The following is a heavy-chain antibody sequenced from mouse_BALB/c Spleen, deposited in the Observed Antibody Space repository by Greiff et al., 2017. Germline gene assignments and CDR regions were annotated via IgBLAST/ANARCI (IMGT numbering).Heavy chain of an antibody. CDR3: TRDDSWFAY. V-gene: IGHV6-6*02. CDR2: IRLKSNNYAT. D-gene: IGHD2-12*01. J-gene: IGHJ3*01. CDR1: GFTFSNYW. Sequence: DVKLQESGGGLVQPGGSMKLSCVASGFTFSNYWMNWVRQSPEKGLEWVAEIRLKSNNYATHYAESVKGRFTISRDDSKSSVYLQMNNLRAEDTGIYYCTRDDSWFAYWGQGTLVTVSA.